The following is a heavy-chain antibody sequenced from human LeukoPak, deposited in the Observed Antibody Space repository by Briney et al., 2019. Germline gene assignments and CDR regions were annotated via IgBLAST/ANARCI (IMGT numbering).Heavy chain of an antibody. Sequence: GGSLRLSCAASGFTFDNYAMTWVRQAPGRGLEWISTISGSGHSTYYADAVKGRFTISRDNSKNTLYLQMSSLRADDTAVYYCVKDRSIAAPNNDFFDSWGQGALVTVSS. CDR1: GFTFDNYA. CDR3: VKDRSIAAPNNDFFDS. D-gene: IGHD6-6*01. V-gene: IGHV3-23*01. CDR2: ISGSGHST. J-gene: IGHJ4*02.